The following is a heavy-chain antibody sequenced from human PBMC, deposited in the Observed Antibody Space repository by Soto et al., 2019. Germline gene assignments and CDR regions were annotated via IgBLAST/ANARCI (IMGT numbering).Heavy chain of an antibody. Sequence: GGSLRLSCAASGFTFSDHYMDWVRQAPGKGLKWVGRTRNKANSYTTEYAASVKGRFTISRDDSKNSLYLQMNSLKTEDTAVYYCARLVVVPAATAYYYYGMDVWGQGTTVTVSS. CDR1: GFTFSDHY. D-gene: IGHD2-2*01. V-gene: IGHV3-72*01. CDR3: ARLVVVPAATAYYYYGMDV. J-gene: IGHJ6*02. CDR2: TRNKANSYTT.